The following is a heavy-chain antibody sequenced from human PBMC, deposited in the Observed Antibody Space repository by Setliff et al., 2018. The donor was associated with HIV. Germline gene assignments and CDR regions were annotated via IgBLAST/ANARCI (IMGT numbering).Heavy chain of an antibody. V-gene: IGHV3-43*01. CDR2: ISWDGDMT. CDR1: GFTFHDFS. CDR3: AKDGWGYDYVGAYYFDY. Sequence: LRLSCAASGFTFHDFSMHWVRQAPGKGLEWVSLISWDGDMTYYADSVKGRFTISRDNSKNSLYLQMNSLTTEDTGLYYCAKDGWGYDYVGAYYFDYWGQGTPV. J-gene: IGHJ4*02. D-gene: IGHD5-12*01.